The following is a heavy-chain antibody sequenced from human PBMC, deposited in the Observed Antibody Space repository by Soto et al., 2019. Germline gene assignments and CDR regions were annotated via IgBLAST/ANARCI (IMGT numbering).Heavy chain of an antibody. J-gene: IGHJ3*02. CDR3: AKITVTFGGVIVYNAFDI. CDR1: GFTFSSYA. V-gene: IGHV3-23*01. D-gene: IGHD3-16*02. CDR2: ISGSGGST. Sequence: GGSLRLSCAASGFTFSSYAMSWVRQAPGKGLEWVSAISGSGGSTYYADSVKGRFTISRDNSKNTLYLQMNSLRAEDTAVYYCAKITVTFGGVIVYNAFDIWGQGTMVTVSS.